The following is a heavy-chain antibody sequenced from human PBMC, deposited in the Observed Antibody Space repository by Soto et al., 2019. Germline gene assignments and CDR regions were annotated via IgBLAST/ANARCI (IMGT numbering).Heavy chain of an antibody. V-gene: IGHV3-7*01. Sequence: EVQLVESGGGLVQPGGSLRLSCAASGFTFSTYWMTWVRRPPGKGLEWVANLDQDGSERYYVDSVRGRFTISRDNAKNSLYLQMNSLRAEDTAVYYCVCGGNFFVDWGQGTLVTVS. J-gene: IGHJ4*02. CDR1: GFTFSTYW. CDR2: LDQDGSER. CDR3: VCGGNFFVD. D-gene: IGHD3-16*01.